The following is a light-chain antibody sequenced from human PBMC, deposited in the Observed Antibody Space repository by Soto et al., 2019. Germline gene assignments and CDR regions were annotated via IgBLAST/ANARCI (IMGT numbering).Light chain of an antibody. CDR1: QSVSSSY. V-gene: IGKV3-20*01. CDR3: QQSDSSPKT. J-gene: IGKJ1*01. CDR2: GAS. Sequence: IVLTQSPGTLSLSAGERATLSCGASQSVSSSYLAWYQQKHGQAPRLVIYGASSRATGIPDRFSGSVSGTDGTITISRLETEDGSVYYCQQSDSSPKTFGQGTKVDIK.